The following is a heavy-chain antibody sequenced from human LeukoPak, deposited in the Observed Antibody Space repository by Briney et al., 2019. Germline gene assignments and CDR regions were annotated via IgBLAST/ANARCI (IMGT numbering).Heavy chain of an antibody. V-gene: IGHV1-69*05. CDR3: ARDSPGTTAGYYYYGMDV. CDR2: IIPIFGTA. D-gene: IGHD1-7*01. CDR1: GGTFSSYA. J-gene: IGHJ6*02. Sequence: SVKVSCKASGGTFSSYAISWVRQAPGQGLEWMGGIIPIFGTANYAQKLQGRVTMTTDTSTSTAYMELRSLRSDDTAVYYCARDSPGTTAGYYYYGMDVWGQGTTVTVSS.